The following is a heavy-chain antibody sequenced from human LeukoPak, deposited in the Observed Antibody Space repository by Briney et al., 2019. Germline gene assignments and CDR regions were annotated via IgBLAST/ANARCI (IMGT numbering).Heavy chain of an antibody. D-gene: IGHD3-10*01. V-gene: IGHV3-23*01. CDR2: ISGSGGST. J-gene: IGHJ6*03. Sequence: GGSLRLSCAASGFTFSSYAMSWVRQAPGKGLERVSAISGSGGSTYYADSVKGRFTISRDNSRNTLYLQMNSLRAEDTAVYYCAKVGKTENYYGSGRFSYYYYMDVWGKGTTVTISS. CDR1: GFTFSSYA. CDR3: AKVGKTENYYGSGRFSYYYYMDV.